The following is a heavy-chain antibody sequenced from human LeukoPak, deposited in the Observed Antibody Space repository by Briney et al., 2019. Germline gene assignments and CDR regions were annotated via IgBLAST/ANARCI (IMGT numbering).Heavy chain of an antibody. CDR3: ARVARYGDYIGGSDY. CDR1: GFIFSDYY. D-gene: IGHD4-17*01. CDR2: VTSSGGHM. J-gene: IGHJ4*02. V-gene: IGHV3-11*04. Sequence: GGSLGLSCAASGFIFSDYYMTWIRQAPGKGLEWVSYVTSSGGHMYYADSAKGRFTISRDNAKNSLDLQMNSLRAEDTAVYYCARVARYGDYIGGSDYWGQGALVTVSS.